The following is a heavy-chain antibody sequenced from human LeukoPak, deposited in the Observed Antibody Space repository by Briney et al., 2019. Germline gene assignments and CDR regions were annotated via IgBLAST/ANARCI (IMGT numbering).Heavy chain of an antibody. J-gene: IGHJ2*01. CDR3: ARDDREYSSSSYFGL. V-gene: IGHV4-59*01. CDR1: GGSISSYY. Sequence: PSETLSLTCTVSGGSISSYYWSWIRQPPGKGLEWIGYIYYSGSTNYNPSLKSRVTISVDTSKNQFSLKLSSVTAADTAVYYCARDDREYSSSSYFGLWGRGTLVIVSS. CDR2: IYYSGST. D-gene: IGHD6-6*01.